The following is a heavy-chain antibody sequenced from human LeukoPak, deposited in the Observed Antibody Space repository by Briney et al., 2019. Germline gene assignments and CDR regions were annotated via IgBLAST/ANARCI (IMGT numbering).Heavy chain of an antibody. Sequence: PSETLSLTCTVSGYSISSGYYWGWIRPPPGMGLEWIGSIYHSGSTYYNPSLKSGVTISVDTSKNQFSLKLSSVTAADTAVYYCARSGYYDILTGSLHGMDVWGQGTTVTVSS. J-gene: IGHJ6*02. CDR3: ARSGYYDILTGSLHGMDV. CDR1: GYSISSGYY. D-gene: IGHD3-9*01. V-gene: IGHV4-38-2*02. CDR2: IYHSGST.